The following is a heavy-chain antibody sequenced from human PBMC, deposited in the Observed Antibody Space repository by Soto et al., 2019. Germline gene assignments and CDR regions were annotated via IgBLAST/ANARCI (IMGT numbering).Heavy chain of an antibody. CDR1: GFTFSSYA. CDR2: ISYDGSNK. D-gene: IGHD3-22*01. V-gene: IGHV3-30-3*01. CDR3: ARGLRYYYDSSGPYFDY. J-gene: IGHJ4*02. Sequence: GGSLRLSCAASGFTFSSYAMHWVRQAPGKGLEWVAVISYDGSNKYYADSVKGRFTISRDNSKNTLYLQMNSLRAEDTAVYYCARGLRYYYDSSGPYFDYWGQGTLVTVSS.